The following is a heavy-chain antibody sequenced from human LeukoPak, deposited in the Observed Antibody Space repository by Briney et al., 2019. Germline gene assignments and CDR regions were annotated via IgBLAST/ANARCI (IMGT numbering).Heavy chain of an antibody. CDR1: GYTFTSYY. V-gene: IGHV1-46*01. D-gene: IGHD4-17*01. CDR2: INPSGGST. CDR3: ARPSHDYGDYFSSNFDY. J-gene: IGHJ4*02. Sequence: ASVKVSCTASGYTFTSYYMHWVRQAPGQGLEWMGIINPSGGSTSYAQKFQGRVTMTRDTSTSTVYMELSSLRSEDTAVYYCARPSHDYGDYFSSNFDYWGQGTLVTVSS.